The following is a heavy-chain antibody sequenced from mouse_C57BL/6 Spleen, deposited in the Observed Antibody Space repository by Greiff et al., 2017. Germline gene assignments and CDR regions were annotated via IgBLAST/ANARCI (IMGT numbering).Heavy chain of an antibody. CDR1: GFTFTDYY. J-gene: IGHJ2*01. V-gene: IGHV7-3*01. D-gene: IGHD1-1*01. Sequence: EVKVVESGGGLVQPGGSLSLSCAASGFTFTDYYMSWVRQPPGKALEWLGFIRNKANGYTTEYSASVKGRFTISRDNSQSILYLQMNALRAEDSATYYCARYDILRHFDYWGQGTTLTVSS. CDR2: IRNKANGYTT. CDR3: ARYDILRHFDY.